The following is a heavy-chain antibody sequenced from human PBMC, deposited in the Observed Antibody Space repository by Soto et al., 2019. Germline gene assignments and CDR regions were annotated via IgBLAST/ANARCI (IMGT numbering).Heavy chain of an antibody. J-gene: IGHJ5*02. CDR1: GGSISSGGYY. D-gene: IGHD3-22*01. CDR3: AREGPSGYYPNWFDP. CDR2: IYYSGST. Sequence: PSETLRLTCTFSGGSISSGGYYWSWIRQHPGKGLEWIGYIYYSGSTYYNPSLKSRVTISVDTSKNQFSLKLSSVTAADTAVYYCAREGPSGYYPNWFDPWGQGTLVTVSS. V-gene: IGHV4-31*03.